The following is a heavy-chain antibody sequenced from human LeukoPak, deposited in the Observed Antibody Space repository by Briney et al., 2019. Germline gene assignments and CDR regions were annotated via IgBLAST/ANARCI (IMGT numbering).Heavy chain of an antibody. CDR3: ARAVWDSSGHLFDY. CDR2: IHYGGSDI. J-gene: IGHJ4*02. Sequence: PGGSLRLSCVGSGFTFSSYGMYWVRQSPGKGLEWVAFIHYGGSDIYYKGSVKGRFTISRDNSMSTLYLQMNSLRAEDTAVYYCARAVWDSSGHLFDYWGQGTLVTVSS. CDR1: GFTFSSYG. V-gene: IGHV3-30*02. D-gene: IGHD3-22*01.